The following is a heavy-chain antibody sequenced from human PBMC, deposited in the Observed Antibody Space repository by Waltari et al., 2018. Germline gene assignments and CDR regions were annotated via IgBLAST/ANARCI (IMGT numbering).Heavy chain of an antibody. Sequence: EVQLVESGGGLVQPGGSLRLSCAASGFTFSSYWMHWVRQAPGKGLVGVARINSDVSSTSYADSVKGRFTISRDNAKNTLYLQMNSLRAEDTAVYYCARDLRVAAAGLDYWGQGTLVTVSS. CDR2: INSDVSST. CDR3: ARDLRVAAAGLDY. CDR1: GFTFSSYW. V-gene: IGHV3-74*01. J-gene: IGHJ4*02. D-gene: IGHD6-13*01.